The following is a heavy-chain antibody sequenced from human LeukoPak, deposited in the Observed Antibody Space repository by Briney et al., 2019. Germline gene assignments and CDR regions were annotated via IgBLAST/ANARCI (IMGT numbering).Heavy chain of an antibody. CDR2: ISSSSSYI. V-gene: IGHV3-21*01. CDR3: ARVFGAGYSDY. J-gene: IGHJ4*02. CDR1: GFTFSSYS. D-gene: IGHD4/OR15-4a*01. Sequence: GGSLRLSCAASGFTFSSYSMKWVRQAPGKGLEWVSSISSSSSYIHYADSVKGRFSISRDNAKNSLYLQMNSLRAEDTAVYYCARVFGAGYSDYWGQGTLVTVSS.